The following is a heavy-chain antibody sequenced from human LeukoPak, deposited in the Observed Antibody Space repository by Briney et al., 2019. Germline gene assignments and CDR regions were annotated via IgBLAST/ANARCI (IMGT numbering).Heavy chain of an antibody. J-gene: IGHJ4*02. Sequence: GGSLRLSCAASGFTFSSYSMNWVRQAPGKGLEWVSSISSSSSYIYYADSLKGRFTISRDNAKNSLYLQMNSLRAEDTAVYYCARAGDLTAQDWYYFDYWGQGTLVTVSS. D-gene: IGHD3-9*01. CDR3: ARAGDLTAQDWYYFDY. CDR2: ISSSSSYI. V-gene: IGHV3-21*01. CDR1: GFTFSSYS.